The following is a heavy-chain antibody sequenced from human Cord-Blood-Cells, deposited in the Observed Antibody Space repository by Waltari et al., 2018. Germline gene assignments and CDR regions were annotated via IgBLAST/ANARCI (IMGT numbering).Heavy chain of an antibody. CDR2: IYYSRGT. Sequence: QLQLQESGPGLVKPSETLSLTCTVSGGSISSSSYYWGWIRQPPGKGLEWIGSIYYSRGTYYNPSLKRRVTISVDTSKNQFSLKLSSVTAADTAVYYCASRTYSNYDYWGQGTLVTVSS. CDR1: GGSISSSSYY. CDR3: ASRTYSNYDY. J-gene: IGHJ4*02. V-gene: IGHV4-39*01. D-gene: IGHD4-4*01.